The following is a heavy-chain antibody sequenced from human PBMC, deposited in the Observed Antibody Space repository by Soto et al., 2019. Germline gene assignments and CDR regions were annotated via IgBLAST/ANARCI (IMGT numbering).Heavy chain of an antibody. CDR1: GFIFSNAW. CDR3: TTVRGTVTVPFDY. CDR2: IKSKTDGETT. D-gene: IGHD4-17*01. J-gene: IGHJ4*02. Sequence: EVQLVESGGGLVKPGESLRLSCAASGFIFSNAWMNWVRQAPGKGLEWVGRIKSKTDGETTDYAAPVKGRFTISRDDSKNTLYLQMNSLKTEDTAVYYCTTVRGTVTVPFDYWGQGTLVTVSS. V-gene: IGHV3-15*07.